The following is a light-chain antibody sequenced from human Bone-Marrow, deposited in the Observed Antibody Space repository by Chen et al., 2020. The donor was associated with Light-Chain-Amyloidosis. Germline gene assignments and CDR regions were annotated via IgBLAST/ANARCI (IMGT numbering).Light chain of an antibody. CDR2: EVT. CDR3: SSYTITNTLV. Sequence: QAALTQPASVSGSPEQSSTLPCTRTSSDVGGDNHVSWYQQHPDKAPKLMIYEVTNRPSWVPDRFSGSKSDNTASLTISGLQTEDEADYFCSSYTITNTLVFGSATRVTVL. CDR1: SSDVGGDNH. V-gene: IGLV2-14*01. J-gene: IGLJ1*01.